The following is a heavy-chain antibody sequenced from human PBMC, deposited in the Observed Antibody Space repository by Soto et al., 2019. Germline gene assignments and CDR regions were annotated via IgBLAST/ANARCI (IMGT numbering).Heavy chain of an antibody. CDR1: GFTLSSYA. CDR2: LSGSGTST. D-gene: IGHD3-9*01. Sequence: EVQLLESGGGLVQPGGSLRLSCAASGFTLSSYAMSWVRQAPGKGLEWVSALSGSGTSTYYAASVKGRFTISRDNSKNTLYLQMNSLSAEDTAVYYCAKGVLRYFDSLGGFDPWGQGTQVTVSS. CDR3: AKGVLRYFDSLGGFDP. J-gene: IGHJ5*02. V-gene: IGHV3-23*01.